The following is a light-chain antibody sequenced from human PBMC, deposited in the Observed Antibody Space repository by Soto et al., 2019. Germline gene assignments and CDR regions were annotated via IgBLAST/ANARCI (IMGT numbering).Light chain of an antibody. CDR2: AAS. Sequence: DIQVTQSPSSLAASVGDSVTITCRARQDIAAYLAWYQHKPGRAPELLIHAASSLQSGVPSRFSGSGSGTDFTLTINSLQPEDFATYYCQQYYSYPWTFGQGTKVDIK. J-gene: IGKJ1*01. CDR3: QQYYSYPWT. V-gene: IGKV1-16*01. CDR1: QDIAAY.